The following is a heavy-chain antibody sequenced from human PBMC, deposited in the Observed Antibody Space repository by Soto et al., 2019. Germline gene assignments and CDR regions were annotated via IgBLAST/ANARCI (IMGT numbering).Heavy chain of an antibody. CDR2: IYWDDDK. CDR3: AHKFRVGQVSWSLSFDY. V-gene: IGHV2-5*02. Sequence: SGPTLVKPTQTLTLTCTFSGFSLSTSGVGVGWIRQPPGKALEWLALIYWDDDKRYSPSLKSRLTITKDTSKNPVVLTMTNMDPVDTATYYCAHKFRVGQVSWSLSFDYWGQGTLVTVSS. CDR1: GFSLSTSGVG. J-gene: IGHJ4*02. D-gene: IGHD6-13*01.